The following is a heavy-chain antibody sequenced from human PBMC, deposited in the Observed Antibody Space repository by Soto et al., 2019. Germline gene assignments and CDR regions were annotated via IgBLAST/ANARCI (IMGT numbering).Heavy chain of an antibody. CDR2: VNHNGGT. J-gene: IGHJ1*01. Sequence: QEQLQQWGAGLLKPSETLSLTCAVNGGSFSDYTWSWIRQSPGKRLEWSGEVNHNGGTIYNPSLKSRVTLSMDACKNEFSLQLSPVTAGDTAVYYCTRGVATIRDWGQGSLVTVSS. D-gene: IGHD5-12*01. CDR1: GGSFSDYT. CDR3: TRGVATIRD. V-gene: IGHV4-34*02.